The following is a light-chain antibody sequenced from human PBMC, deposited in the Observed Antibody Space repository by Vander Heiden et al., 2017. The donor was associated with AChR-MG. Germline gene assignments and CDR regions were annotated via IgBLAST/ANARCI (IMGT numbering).Light chain of an antibody. CDR1: SSDVGAYNY. CDR2: EVS. J-gene: IGLJ1*01. V-gene: IGLV2-8*01. Sequence: QSALTQPPSASASPGQSVTMSCTGTSSDVGAYNYVSWYQQHPGKAPNLLIYEVSKRPSGVPDRFSGSKSGNTASLTVSGLQAEDEADYYCSSYAGSKIRVFGTGTKVTVL. CDR3: SSYAGSKIRV.